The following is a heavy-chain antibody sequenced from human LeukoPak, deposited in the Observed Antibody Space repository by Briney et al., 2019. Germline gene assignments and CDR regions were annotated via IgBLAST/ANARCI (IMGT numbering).Heavy chain of an antibody. CDR2: IIPIFGTA. CDR1: GGTFSSYA. V-gene: IGHV1-69*05. J-gene: IGHJ3*02. D-gene: IGHD1-26*01. CDR3: AREVPELNNAFDI. Sequence: ASVKVSCEASGGTFSSYAISWVRQAPGQGLEWMGRIIPIFGTANYAQKFQGRVTITTDESTSTAYMELSSLRSEDTAVYYCAREVPELNNAFDIWGQGTMVTVSS.